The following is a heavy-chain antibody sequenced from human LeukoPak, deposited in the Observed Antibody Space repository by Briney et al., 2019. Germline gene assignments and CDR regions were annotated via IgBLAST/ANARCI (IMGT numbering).Heavy chain of an antibody. Sequence: PGGSLRLSCAASGFTFSDYAMSWVRQAPGKGLEWVSGISGSGVNTYFADSVKGRFTISRDHSKNTLYLQMNSLRAEDTAVYYCAKTPIAAAGLDWFDPWGQGTLVTVSS. V-gene: IGHV3-23*01. CDR3: AKTPIAAAGLDWFDP. D-gene: IGHD6-13*01. J-gene: IGHJ5*02. CDR2: ISGSGVNT. CDR1: GFTFSDYA.